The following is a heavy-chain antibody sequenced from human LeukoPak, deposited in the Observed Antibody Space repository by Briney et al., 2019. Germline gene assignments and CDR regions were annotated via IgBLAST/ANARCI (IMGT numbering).Heavy chain of an antibody. CDR1: GFTFSSYT. CDR2: ISGSGDKT. J-gene: IGHJ4*02. D-gene: IGHD4-17*01. CDR3: ARSPYSTTATPLDY. Sequence: GGSLRLSCAASGFTFSSYTMNWVRQAPGKGLQWVSTISGSGDKTCYAGSVKGRFTISRDNSKNSLYLQINSLRAEDTAVYYCARSPYSTTATPLDYWGQGTLVTVSS. V-gene: IGHV3-23*01.